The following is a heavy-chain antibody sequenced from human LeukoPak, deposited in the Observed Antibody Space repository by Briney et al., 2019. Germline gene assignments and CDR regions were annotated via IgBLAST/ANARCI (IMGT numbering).Heavy chain of an antibody. J-gene: IGHJ4*02. D-gene: IGHD2-15*01. CDR3: ARLGLYCSGGSCYSQTNFDY. V-gene: IGHV4-59*01. CDR1: GGSISSYY. Sequence: SETLSLTCTVSGGSISSYYWTWIRQPPGKGLEWIGYIYYSGSTNYNPSLKSRVTISVDTSKNQFSLKLSSVTAADTAVYYCARLGLYCSGGSCYSQTNFDYWGQGTLVTVSS. CDR2: IYYSGST.